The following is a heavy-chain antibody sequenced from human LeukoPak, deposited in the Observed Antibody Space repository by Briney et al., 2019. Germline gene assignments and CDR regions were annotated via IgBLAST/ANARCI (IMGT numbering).Heavy chain of an antibody. J-gene: IGHJ3*02. D-gene: IGHD4-23*01. V-gene: IGHV4-39*07. CDR1: GGSINSSSYY. CDR2: IYYSGST. CDR3: AGSTNGGNSFTGSFDI. Sequence: SETLSLTCTVSGGSINSSSYYWGWIRQPPGKGLEWVGSIYYSGSTYYNPSLKSRVTISVDTSKNQFSLKLSSVTAADTAVYYCAGSTNGGNSFTGSFDIWGQGTMVTVSP.